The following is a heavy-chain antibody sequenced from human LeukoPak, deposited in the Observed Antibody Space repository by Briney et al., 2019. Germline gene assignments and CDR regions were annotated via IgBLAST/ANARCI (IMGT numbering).Heavy chain of an antibody. Sequence: GGSLRLSCAASGFTFSSYAMSWVRQAPGKGLEWVSGITAIGSRTYYADSVKGRFTISRDSSKNTLYLQLNSLRADDTAVYYCVTSMGGGNIDYWGQGALVTVSS. CDR2: ITAIGSRT. J-gene: IGHJ4*02. CDR3: VTSMGGGNIDY. D-gene: IGHD3-16*01. V-gene: IGHV3-23*01. CDR1: GFTFSSYA.